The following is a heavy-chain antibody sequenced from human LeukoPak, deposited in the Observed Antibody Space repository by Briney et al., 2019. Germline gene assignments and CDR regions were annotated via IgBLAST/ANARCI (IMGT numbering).Heavy chain of an antibody. CDR1: GCSISGYY. J-gene: IGHJ4*02. Sequence: SETLSFTCSGYGCSISGYYWGRIRPRPGIGLKGCGNIYYSGSTNNNPSLKSRVTMSLDTSKNQFSLKLSSVTAADTAVYYGARDIYDSSGFSKFDYWGQGTLVTVSS. D-gene: IGHD3-22*01. CDR2: IYYSGST. V-gene: IGHV4-59*01. CDR3: ARDIYDSSGFSKFDY.